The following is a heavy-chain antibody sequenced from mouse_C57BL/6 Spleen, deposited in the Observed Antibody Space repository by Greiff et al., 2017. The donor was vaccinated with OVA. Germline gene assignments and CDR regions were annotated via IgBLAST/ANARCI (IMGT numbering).Heavy chain of an antibody. CDR1: GYTFTSSW. J-gene: IGHJ2*01. D-gene: IGHD2-5*01. V-gene: IGHV1-69*01. Sequence: VQLQQSGAELVMPGASVKLSCKASGYTFTSSWMHWVKQRPGQGLEWIGEIDPSDSYTNYNQKFKGKSTLTVDKSSSTAYMQLSSLTSEDSAVYYCARKAYYSNLYYFDYWGQGTTLTVSS. CDR2: IDPSDSYT. CDR3: ARKAYYSNLYYFDY.